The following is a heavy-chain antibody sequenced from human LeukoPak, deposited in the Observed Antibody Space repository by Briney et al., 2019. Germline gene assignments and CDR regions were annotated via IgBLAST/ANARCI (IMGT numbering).Heavy chain of an antibody. CDR3: ARGSRITIFGVVPRWFDP. D-gene: IGHD3-3*01. CDR1: GFTFSSYS. Sequence: GGSLRLSCAASGFTFSSYSMNWVRQAPGKGLEWVSSISSSSSYIYYADSVKGRFTISRDNAKNSLYLQMNSLRAEDTAVYYCARGSRITIFGVVPRWFDPWGQGTLVTVSS. V-gene: IGHV3-21*01. CDR2: ISSSSSYI. J-gene: IGHJ5*02.